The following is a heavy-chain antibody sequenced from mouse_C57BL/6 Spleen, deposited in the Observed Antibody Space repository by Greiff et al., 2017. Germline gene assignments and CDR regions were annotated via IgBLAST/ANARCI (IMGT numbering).Heavy chain of an antibody. CDR3: VRRDSSGYYAMDY. Sequence: EVKLMESGGGLVQPKGSLKLSCAASGFSFNTYAMNWVRQAPGKGLEWVARIRSKSNNYATYYADSVKDRFTISRDDSESMLYLQMNNLKTEDTAMYYCVRRDSSGYYAMDYWGQGTSVTVSS. D-gene: IGHD3-2*02. CDR1: GFSFNTYA. CDR2: IRSKSNNYAT. V-gene: IGHV10-1*01. J-gene: IGHJ4*01.